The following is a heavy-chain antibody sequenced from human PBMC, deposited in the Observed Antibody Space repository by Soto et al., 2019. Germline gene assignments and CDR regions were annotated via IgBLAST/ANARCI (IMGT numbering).Heavy chain of an antibody. CDR1: GGSISDYQ. V-gene: IGHV4-59*01. CDR3: ERMRGLGEISPDFDY. J-gene: IGHJ4*02. CDR2: IYHSGRT. D-gene: IGHD3-16*02. Sequence: QVQLQESGPGLVKPSATLSLTCSISGGSISDYQWNWIRQPPGKGLEWIGYIYHSGRTNYNPSLNSRVTISLDTSAKQFSLRLRAVTAADTAVYYCERMRGLGEISPDFDYWGQGALVTVSS.